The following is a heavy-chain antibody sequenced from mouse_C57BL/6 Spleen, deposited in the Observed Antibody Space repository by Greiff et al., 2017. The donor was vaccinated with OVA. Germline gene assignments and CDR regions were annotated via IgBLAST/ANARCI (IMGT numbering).Heavy chain of an antibody. CDR1: GYSFTGYY. CDR2: INPSTGGT. J-gene: IGHJ3*01. CDR3: ARGYSKGAWFAY. V-gene: IGHV1-42*01. D-gene: IGHD2-5*01. Sequence: VQLQQSGPELVKPGASVKISCKASGYSFTGYYMNWVKQSPEKSLEWIGEINPSTGGTTYNQKFKAKATLTVDKSSSTAYMQLKSLTSEDSAVYYCARGYSKGAWFAYWGQGTLVTVSA.